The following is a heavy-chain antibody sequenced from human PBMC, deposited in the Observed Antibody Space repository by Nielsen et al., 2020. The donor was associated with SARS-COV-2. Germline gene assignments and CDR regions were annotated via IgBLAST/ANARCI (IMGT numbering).Heavy chain of an antibody. D-gene: IGHD3-16*01. V-gene: IGHV3-30*19. CDR3: TRESLRSGMSRYSFDS. J-gene: IGHJ4*02. Sequence: GESLKISCAASGFTFNSVGMHWVRQAPGKGLEWVAVVSTEGGTTYYAESVKGRFTIARDNSQNTLYLHMTSLRADDTAVYFCTRESLRSGMSRYSFDSWGQGTLLTVSS. CDR2: VSTEGGTT. CDR1: GFTFNSVG.